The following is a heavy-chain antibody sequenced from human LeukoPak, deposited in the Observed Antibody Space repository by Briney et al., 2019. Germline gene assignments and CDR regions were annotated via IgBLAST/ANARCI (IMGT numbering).Heavy chain of an antibody. CDR3: AKSMDGVVPAAISDY. V-gene: IGHV3-23*01. D-gene: IGHD2-2*01. Sequence: HPGGSLRLSCAASGFTFSSYAMNWVRQAPGKGLEWVSVISGSGGSTYYADSVKGRFTISRDNSKNTLYLQMNSLRAEDTAVYYCAKSMDGVVPAAISDYWGQGTLVTVSS. CDR2: ISGSGGST. CDR1: GFTFSSYA. J-gene: IGHJ4*02.